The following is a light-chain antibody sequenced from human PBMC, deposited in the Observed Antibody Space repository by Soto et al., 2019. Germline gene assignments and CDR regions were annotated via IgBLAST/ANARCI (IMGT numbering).Light chain of an antibody. Sequence: QYALTQPASVSGSPGQSITISCTGTSSDVGSYNLVSWYQQHPGKAPKLMIYEGSKRPSGVSNRFSGSKSGNTASLTISGLQAEDEADYYCCSYAGSSTSWVFGGGTNVTVL. CDR3: CSYAGSSTSWV. V-gene: IGLV2-23*01. CDR2: EGS. CDR1: SSDVGSYNL. J-gene: IGLJ3*02.